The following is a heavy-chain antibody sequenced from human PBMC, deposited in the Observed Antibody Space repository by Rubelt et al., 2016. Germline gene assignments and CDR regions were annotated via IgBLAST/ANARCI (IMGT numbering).Heavy chain of an antibody. CDR3: ARDLYCSSTSCYTSEYYYYYGMDV. Sequence: MGGIIPIFGTANYAQKFQGRVTITADESTSTAYMELSSLRSEDTAVYYCARDLYCSSTSCYTSEYYYYYGMDVWGQGTTVTVSS. D-gene: IGHD2-2*02. CDR2: IIPIFGTA. J-gene: IGHJ6*02. V-gene: IGHV1-69*01.